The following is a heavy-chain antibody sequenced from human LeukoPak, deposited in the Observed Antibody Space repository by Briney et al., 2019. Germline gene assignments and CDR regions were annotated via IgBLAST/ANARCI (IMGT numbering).Heavy chain of an antibody. J-gene: IGHJ4*02. CDR2: IKQDGSKK. Sequence: GGSLRLSCAASGFTFSTYSTSWVRQAPGKGLEWVANIKQDGSKKSYVDSVKGRFTISRDNAKNSLYLQMNSLRAEDTAVYYCAGGTSGWPGVDYWGQGALVTVSA. CDR1: GFTFSTYS. D-gene: IGHD6-19*01. CDR3: AGGTSGWPGVDY. V-gene: IGHV3-7*03.